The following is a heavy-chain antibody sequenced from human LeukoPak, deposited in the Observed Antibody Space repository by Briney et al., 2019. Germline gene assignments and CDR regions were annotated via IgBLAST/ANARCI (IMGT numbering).Heavy chain of an antibody. CDR1: GGTFSSYA. J-gene: IGHJ4*02. V-gene: IGHV1-69*04. CDR3: AKDPERWGGRPLLFDY. D-gene: IGHD3-16*01. CDR2: IIPILGIA. Sequence: PGASVKVSCKAAGGTFSSYAISWVRQAPGQGLEWMGRIIPILGIANYAQKFQGRVTITADKSTSTAYMELSSLRSEDTAVYYCAKDPERWGGRPLLFDYWGQGTLVTVSS.